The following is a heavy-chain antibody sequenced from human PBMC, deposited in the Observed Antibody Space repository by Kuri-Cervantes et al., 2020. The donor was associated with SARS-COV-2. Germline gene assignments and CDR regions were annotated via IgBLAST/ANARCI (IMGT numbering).Heavy chain of an antibody. CDR3: ANDIVGATNFDY. CDR1: GFTFNNYA. Sequence: GESLKISCAASGFTFNNYAMSWVRQASGKGLEWVSAISGSGGSTYYADSVKGRFTISRDNSKNTLYLQMNSLRAEDTAVYYCANDIVGATNFDYWGQGTLVTVSS. J-gene: IGHJ4*02. D-gene: IGHD1-26*01. V-gene: IGHV3-23*01. CDR2: ISGSGGST.